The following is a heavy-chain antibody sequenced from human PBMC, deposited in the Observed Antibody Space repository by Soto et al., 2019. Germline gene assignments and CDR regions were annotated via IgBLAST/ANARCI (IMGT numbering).Heavy chain of an antibody. Sequence: QVQLQESGPGLVKPSGTLSLTCAVSGGSISSSNWWSWVRQPPGKGLEWIGEIYHSGSTNYNPSLGRRGTVAVDKSKSRLSLKLSSVTAADTAVYYCARGYYYGSGSPTRGGMDVWGQGTTVTVSS. CDR3: ARGYYYGSGSPTRGGMDV. J-gene: IGHJ6*02. CDR2: IYHSGST. CDR1: GGSISSSNW. D-gene: IGHD3-10*01. V-gene: IGHV4-4*02.